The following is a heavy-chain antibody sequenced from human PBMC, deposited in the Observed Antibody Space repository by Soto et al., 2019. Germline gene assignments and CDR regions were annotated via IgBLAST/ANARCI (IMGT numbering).Heavy chain of an antibody. Sequence: SETLSLTCTVSGGSISSSSYYWGWIRQPPGKGLEWIGSIYYSGSTYYNPSLKSRVTISVDTSKNQFSLKLSSVTAADTAVYYCARQYYDILTGYLLSYYYYMDVWGKGTTVTVSS. J-gene: IGHJ6*03. CDR1: GGSISSSSYY. D-gene: IGHD3-9*01. CDR2: IYYSGST. CDR3: ARQYYDILTGYLLSYYYYMDV. V-gene: IGHV4-39*01.